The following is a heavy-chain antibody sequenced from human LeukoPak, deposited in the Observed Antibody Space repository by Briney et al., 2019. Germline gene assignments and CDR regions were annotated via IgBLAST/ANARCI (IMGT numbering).Heavy chain of an antibody. CDR3: AEAAGLRYFDWLLLAF. D-gene: IGHD3-9*01. Sequence: GGSLRLSCAASGFTFSSYAMSWVRQAPGKGLEWVSAISGSGGSTYYADSVKGRFTISRDNSKNTLYLQMNSLRAEDTAVYYCAEAAGLRYFDWLLLAFWGQGTLVTVSS. J-gene: IGHJ4*02. V-gene: IGHV3-23*01. CDR1: GFTFSSYA. CDR2: ISGSGGST.